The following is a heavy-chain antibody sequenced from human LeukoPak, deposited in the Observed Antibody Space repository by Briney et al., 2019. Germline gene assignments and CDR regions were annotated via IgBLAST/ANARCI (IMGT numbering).Heavy chain of an antibody. CDR3: ARGNSEVVTAYFDY. CDR2: IYHSGST. V-gene: IGHV4-30-2*01. J-gene: IGHJ4*02. D-gene: IGHD2-21*02. Sequence: LRLSCAASGFTVSSNYMSWIRQPPGKGLEWIGYIYHSGSTYYNPSLKSRVTISVDRSKNQFSLKLSSVTAADTAVYYCARGNSEVVTAYFDYWGQGTLVTVSS. CDR1: GFTVSSNY.